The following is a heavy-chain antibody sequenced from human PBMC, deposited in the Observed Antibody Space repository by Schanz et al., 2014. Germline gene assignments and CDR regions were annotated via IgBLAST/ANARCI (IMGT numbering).Heavy chain of an antibody. J-gene: IGHJ4*02. CDR1: GYTFTSDS. CDR2: INPSGGST. CDR3: ARGSPENMIRGELDY. Sequence: QVQLVQSGAEVKKPGASVKVSCKASGYTFTSDSMHWVRQAPGQGLEWMGMINPSGGSTTYAQKFQGRVTMTRDTSTSTAYLELTSLISEDTAVYYCARGSPENMIRGELDYWGQGTLVTVSS. V-gene: IGHV1-46*03. D-gene: IGHD3-10*01.